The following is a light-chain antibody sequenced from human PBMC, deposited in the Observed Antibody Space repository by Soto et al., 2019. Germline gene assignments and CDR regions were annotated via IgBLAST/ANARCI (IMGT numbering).Light chain of an antibody. CDR2: GAS. CDR3: QQYGGSPIT. V-gene: IGKV3-20*01. Sequence: EILLTQSPDTLSLSPGARAPLSCRASQSVSSSYLAWYQQKPGQAPTLLMSGASNRASGVPVRFSGSGSGTDFTLTITRLEPEDFALYYCQQYGGSPITFGLGTRLEIK. CDR1: QSVSSSY. J-gene: IGKJ5*01.